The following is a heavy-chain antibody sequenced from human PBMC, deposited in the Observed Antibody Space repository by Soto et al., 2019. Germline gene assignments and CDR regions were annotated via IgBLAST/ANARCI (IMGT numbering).Heavy chain of an antibody. CDR2: IDYVGST. D-gene: IGHD3-10*01. J-gene: IGHJ4*02. Sequence: SETLSLTCSVSGDSINSRYWSWIRQPPGKGLEWIGYIDYVGSTNYAPSLQSRVTMSVDTSKNQVSLKLRYVTAADTAVYYCVRQRGNYFDFWGQGTLVTVS. CDR3: VRQRGNYFDF. CDR1: GDSINSRY. V-gene: IGHV4-59*11.